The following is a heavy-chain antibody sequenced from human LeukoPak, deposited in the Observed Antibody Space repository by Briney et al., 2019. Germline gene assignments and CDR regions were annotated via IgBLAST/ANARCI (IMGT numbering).Heavy chain of an antibody. Sequence: ASLKVSCKASGYTFTSYGITWVRQAPGQGLKWMGWISGYNGNRKSAQKVQDRVIMTTDTPTSTAYMELRSLRSDDTAVYYCARTPQRYYDSKVLDVWGQGTTVTVSS. CDR1: GYTFTSYG. CDR3: ARTPQRYYDSKVLDV. V-gene: IGHV1-18*01. J-gene: IGHJ3*01. D-gene: IGHD3-22*01. CDR2: ISGYNGNR.